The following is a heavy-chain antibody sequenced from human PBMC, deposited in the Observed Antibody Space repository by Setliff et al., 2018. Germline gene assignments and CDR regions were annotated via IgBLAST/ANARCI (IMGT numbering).Heavy chain of an antibody. Sequence: PGGSLRLSCAASGFSFSDYYMSWVRQAPETGLEWVSVTYASGATNYADSVKGRFTISRDNSKNTLYLQMNSLRAEDTAVYYCRLWFEETSRDYWGQGTLVTVSS. CDR3: RLWFEETSRDY. CDR2: TYASGAT. J-gene: IGHJ4*02. CDR1: GFSFSDYY. D-gene: IGHD3-10*01. V-gene: IGHV3-53*01.